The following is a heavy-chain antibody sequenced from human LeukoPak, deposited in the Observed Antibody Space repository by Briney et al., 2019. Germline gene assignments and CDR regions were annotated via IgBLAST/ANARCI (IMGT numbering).Heavy chain of an antibody. CDR2: IDQDGGEE. Sequence: PGGSLRLSCRASGFPLSSYWVSWVRQAPGKGLEWVAMIDQDGGEEHYLDSVKGRFTISRDNAENSVYLQVNSLRVDDTAVYYCAVSTGWLLDNWGQGTLATVSS. J-gene: IGHJ4*02. D-gene: IGHD2-2*01. V-gene: IGHV3-7*01. CDR1: GFPLSSYW. CDR3: AVSTGWLLDN.